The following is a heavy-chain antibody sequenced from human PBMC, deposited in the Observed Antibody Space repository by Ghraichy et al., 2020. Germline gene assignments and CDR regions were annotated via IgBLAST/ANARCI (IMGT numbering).Heavy chain of an antibody. D-gene: IGHD3-9*01. CDR2: ISTSGYST. CDR3: AKRADNSFDY. Sequence: GGSLRLSCAASGFTFSSHPMSWVRQAPAQGLEWVAAISTSGYSTYYADSVKGRFTISRDNSKNTLYLQMNSLRAEDTAVYYCAKRADNSFDYWGQGTLVTVSS. J-gene: IGHJ4*02. V-gene: IGHV3-23*01. CDR1: GFTFSSHP.